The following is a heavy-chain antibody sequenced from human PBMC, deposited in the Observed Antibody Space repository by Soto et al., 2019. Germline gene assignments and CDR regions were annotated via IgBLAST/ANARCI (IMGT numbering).Heavy chain of an antibody. Sequence: ASVKVSCQTSGYSFTQYGLHWVRQAPGQRLEWMGWINPGNGDTKYSQKFQGRVTITRDTSATTAYMELSSLRSEDSAVFYCARTDCSSTSCYNYYYYGMDVWGQGTTVTVSS. J-gene: IGHJ6*02. CDR1: GYSFTQYG. V-gene: IGHV1-3*01. CDR3: ARTDCSSTSCYNYYYYGMDV. CDR2: INPGNGDT. D-gene: IGHD2-2*01.